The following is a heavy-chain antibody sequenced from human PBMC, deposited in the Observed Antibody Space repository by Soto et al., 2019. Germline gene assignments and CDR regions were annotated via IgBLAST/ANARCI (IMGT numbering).Heavy chain of an antibody. V-gene: IGHV1-69*12. Sequence: QVQLVQSGAEVKKPGSSVKVSCKASGGTFSSYAISWVRQAPGQGLEWMGGIIPIFGTANYAQKFQGRVTITADESTITAYMELSSLRSEDTAVYYCARVPQGMADYGATYYYFGMDVWGQGTTVTVSS. CDR2: IIPIFGTA. CDR3: ARVPQGMADYGATYYYFGMDV. J-gene: IGHJ6*02. D-gene: IGHD4-17*01. CDR1: GGTFSSYA.